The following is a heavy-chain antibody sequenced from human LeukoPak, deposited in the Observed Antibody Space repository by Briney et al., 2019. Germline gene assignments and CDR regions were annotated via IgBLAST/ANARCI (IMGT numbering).Heavy chain of an antibody. CDR1: GGSISSGDYY. Sequence: SETLSLTCTVSGGSISSGDYYWSWIRQPPGKGLEWSGYIYYSGSTYYNPSLKSRVTISVDTSKNQFSLKLSSVTAADTAVYYCARGMVRGVIKTSDRDNWFDPWGQGTLVTVSS. CDR3: ARGMVRGVIKTSDRDNWFDP. J-gene: IGHJ5*02. V-gene: IGHV4-30-4*01. D-gene: IGHD3-10*01. CDR2: IYYSGST.